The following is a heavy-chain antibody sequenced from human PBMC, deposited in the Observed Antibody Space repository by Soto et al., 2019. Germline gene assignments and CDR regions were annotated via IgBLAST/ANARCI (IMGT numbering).Heavy chain of an antibody. J-gene: IGHJ6*02. CDR1: GYTFTGYY. CDR2: INPNSGGT. Sequence: ASVKVSCKASGYTFTGYYMHWVRQAPGQGLEWMGWINPNSGGTNYAQKIQGWVTMTRDTSISTAYMKMRRLRSDDTAVYYSTSAGFNSGSYPYYYYGMDVWGQGTTVTVSS. V-gene: IGHV1-2*04. D-gene: IGHD1-26*01. CDR3: TSAGFNSGSYPYYYYGMDV.